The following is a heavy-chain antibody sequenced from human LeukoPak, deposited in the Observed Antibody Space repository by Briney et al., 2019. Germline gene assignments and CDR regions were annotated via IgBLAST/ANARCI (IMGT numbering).Heavy chain of an antibody. CDR3: ARRIQGMAPYYFDY. Sequence: GGSLRLSCTASGFTSSSYWTHWVRQAPGKGLVWVSRINSDGGSTSYADSVKGRFTISRDNAKNTLYLQMNSLRAGDTAVYYCARRIQGMAPYYFDYWGQGTLVTVSS. J-gene: IGHJ4*02. CDR2: INSDGGST. V-gene: IGHV3-74*01. CDR1: GFTSSSYW. D-gene: IGHD5-24*01.